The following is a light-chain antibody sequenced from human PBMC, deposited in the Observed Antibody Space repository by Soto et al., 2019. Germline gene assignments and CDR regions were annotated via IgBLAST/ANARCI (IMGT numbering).Light chain of an antibody. Sequence: EIVLTQSPGTLYFSPGERATLTCRASQSVSSSYLAWFQQKPGQPPRLLIYGASSRATGIPDRFSGSGCGTDFTRTISRLESEDFAEYYCQRYGNAPFTFGPGTKVDI. J-gene: IGKJ3*01. CDR1: QSVSSSY. CDR3: QRYGNAPFT. CDR2: GAS. V-gene: IGKV3-20*01.